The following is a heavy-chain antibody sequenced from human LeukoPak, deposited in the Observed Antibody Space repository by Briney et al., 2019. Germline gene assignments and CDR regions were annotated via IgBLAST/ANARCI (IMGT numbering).Heavy chain of an antibody. V-gene: IGHV3-74*01. CDR3: ARDLELVSTPGDDFDY. CDR2: ITPDGTYT. Sequence: AGTLRLSCAASGFTFSSYCMHWVRQAPGKGLVWISRITPDGTYTSYADSVKGRFTISRDNAKNMLYLQMNSLGAEDTAVYYCARDLELVSTPGDDFDYWGQGTLVTVSS. J-gene: IGHJ4*02. D-gene: IGHD2-8*02. CDR1: GFTFSSYC.